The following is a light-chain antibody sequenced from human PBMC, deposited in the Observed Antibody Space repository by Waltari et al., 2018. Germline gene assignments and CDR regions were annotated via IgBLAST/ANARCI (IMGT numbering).Light chain of an antibody. CDR3: SSYTSSSTWV. V-gene: IGLV2-14*01. CDR2: DVS. Sequence: QSALTQPASVSGSPGQSITISCTGTSSDVGGYNYVSWYQQPPGKAPKLMIYDVSNRASGVSKRFSGSKSGNTASLTISGLQAEDEADYYCSSYTSSSTWVFGGGTKLTVL. J-gene: IGLJ3*02. CDR1: SSDVGGYNY.